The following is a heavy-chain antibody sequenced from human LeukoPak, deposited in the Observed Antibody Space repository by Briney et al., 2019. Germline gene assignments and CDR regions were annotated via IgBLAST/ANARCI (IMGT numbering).Heavy chain of an antibody. CDR2: IYYSGST. D-gene: IGHD3-3*01. V-gene: IGHV4-59*01. Sequence: SETLSLTCTVSGGSISSYYWSWIRQPPGKGLEWIGYIYYSGSTNYNPSLKSRVTISVDTSKNQFSLKLSSVTAADTAVYYCARHKIYYDFWSGHQVGYFDYWGQGTLVTVSS. J-gene: IGHJ4*02. CDR1: GGSISSYY. CDR3: ARHKIYYDFWSGHQVGYFDY.